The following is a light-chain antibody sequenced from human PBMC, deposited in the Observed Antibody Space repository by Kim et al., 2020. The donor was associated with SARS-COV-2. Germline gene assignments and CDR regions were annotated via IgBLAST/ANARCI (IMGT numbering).Light chain of an antibody. CDR2: ATS. CDR3: QQNNRTPPTT. Sequence: DIHLTQSPSSLSASVGDTVTITCRASENVDKYLNWYQQKPGKAPALLIYATSGLHTGVPSRFSGSGFGTDFTLTISGLQPEDFATYFCQQNNRTPPTTFGQGTKLEIK. V-gene: IGKV1-39*01. J-gene: IGKJ2*01. CDR1: ENVDKY.